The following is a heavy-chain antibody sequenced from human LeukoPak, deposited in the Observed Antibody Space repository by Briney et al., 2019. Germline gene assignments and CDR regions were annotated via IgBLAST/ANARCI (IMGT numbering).Heavy chain of an antibody. V-gene: IGHV4-31*03. Sequence: MSSETLSLTCTVSGGSISSGGYYWSWIRQHPGKGLEWIGYIYYSGSTYYNPSLKSRVTISVDTSKNQFSLKLSSVTAADTAVYYCARVGYYYDSSGYPDGDYWGQGTLVTVSS. D-gene: IGHD3-22*01. J-gene: IGHJ4*02. CDR2: IYYSGST. CDR3: ARVGYYYDSSGYPDGDY. CDR1: GGSISSGGYY.